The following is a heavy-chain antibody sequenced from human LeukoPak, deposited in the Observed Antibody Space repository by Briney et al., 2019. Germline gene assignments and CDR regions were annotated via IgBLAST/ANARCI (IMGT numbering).Heavy chain of an antibody. CDR1: GGSISSYY. D-gene: IGHD4-23*01. CDR2: IYYSGST. V-gene: IGHV4-59*08. J-gene: IGHJ4*02. Sequence: SETLSLTCTVSGGSISSYYWSWIRQPPGKGLEWIGYIYYSGSTYYNPSLKSRVTISVDTSKNQFSLKLSSVTAADTAVYYCARSGTTVVTFDYWGQGTLVTVSS. CDR3: ARSGTTVVTFDY.